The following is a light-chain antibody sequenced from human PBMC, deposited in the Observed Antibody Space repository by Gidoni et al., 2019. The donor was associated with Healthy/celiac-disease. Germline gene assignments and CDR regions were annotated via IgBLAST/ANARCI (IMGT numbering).Light chain of an antibody. CDR1: QSIRSY. CDR3: QQSYSTPQT. V-gene: IGKV1-39*01. CDR2: AAS. J-gene: IGKJ2*01. Sequence: IQVNQSPSSLSASVGDRVTITCRASQSIRSYLNWYQQKPGQAPQLLIYAASSLQGGVPSRFSGSGSGTDFTLTISSLQPEDFATYYCQQSYSTPQTFGQGTKLENK.